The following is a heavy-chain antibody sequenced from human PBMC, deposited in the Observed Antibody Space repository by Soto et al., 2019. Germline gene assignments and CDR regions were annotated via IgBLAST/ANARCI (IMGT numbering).Heavy chain of an antibody. Sequence: SETLSLTCAVYGGSFSGYYWSWIRQPPGKGLEWIGEINHSGSTNYNPSLKSRVTISVDTSKNQFSLKLSSVTAADTAVYYCARVRRSLYQLFLFDYWGQGTLVTVSS. CDR2: INHSGST. CDR3: ARVRRSLYQLFLFDY. D-gene: IGHD2-2*01. J-gene: IGHJ4*02. V-gene: IGHV4-34*01. CDR1: GGSFSGYY.